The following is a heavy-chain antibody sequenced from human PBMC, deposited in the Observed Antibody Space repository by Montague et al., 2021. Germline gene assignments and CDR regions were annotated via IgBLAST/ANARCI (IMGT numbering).Heavy chain of an antibody. D-gene: IGHD3-22*01. Sequence: CRRLSCAASGFLFDDYTMHWVRKPPGKGLDWVSGSSLNSGKIVYSDSGRGRFTISRDNAKNSLYLQMPSLRPEDTAFYYCVKDLRADSWSASFQHWGQGALVIVSS. CDR2: SSLNSGKI. CDR1: GFLFDDYT. CDR3: VKDLRADSWSASFQH. V-gene: IGHV3-9*01. J-gene: IGHJ1*01.